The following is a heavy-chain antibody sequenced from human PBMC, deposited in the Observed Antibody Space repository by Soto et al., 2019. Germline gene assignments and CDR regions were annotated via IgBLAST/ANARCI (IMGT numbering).Heavy chain of an antibody. D-gene: IGHD6-6*01. J-gene: IGHJ4*02. CDR1: GFTFDDYA. CDR3: AKGGYTRSSRCFDS. Sequence: EVQLVESGGGQVQPGRSLRLSCAASGFTFDDYAMHWVRQAPGKGLEWVSGISWNSGTVGYADSVRGRVTISRDNAKNGRDLQTNSLRAEDTALYYCAKGGYTRSSRCFDSCGQGTLVTDSS. CDR2: ISWNSGTV. V-gene: IGHV3-9*01.